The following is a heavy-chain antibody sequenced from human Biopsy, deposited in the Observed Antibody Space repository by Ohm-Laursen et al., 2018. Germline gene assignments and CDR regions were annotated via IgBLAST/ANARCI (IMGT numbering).Heavy chain of an antibody. V-gene: IGHV1-69*10. CDR2: VIAVSGLV. Sequence: ASVKVSCNASGGTFSNYAISWVRQAPGEGLEWMGGVIAVSGLVNYAPKFQGRVSITADKSTTTAYMELSNLKSEDTAVYYCATPFQYYDSWGGYPPFDHWGQGTLVTVSS. D-gene: IGHD3-3*01. CDR3: ATPFQYYDSWGGYPPFDH. CDR1: GGTFSNYA. J-gene: IGHJ4*02.